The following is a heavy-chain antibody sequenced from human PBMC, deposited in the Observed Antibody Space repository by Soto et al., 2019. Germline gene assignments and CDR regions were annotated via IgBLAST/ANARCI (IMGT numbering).Heavy chain of an antibody. CDR3: ARGSGIVALPGELEDVKYDY. J-gene: IGHJ4*02. CDR2: INESGSK. Sequence: QVQLQQWGAGLVKPSETLSLSCAVYGQSFSGHSWAWIRQPPGKGLEWIGEINESGSKYYNPSLKSRVPIATATSKNQFSLRLSSVSAADTAAYFCARGSGIVALPGELEDVKYDYWGQGTLVNVSS. V-gene: IGHV4-34*01. D-gene: IGHD1-1*01. CDR1: GQSFSGHS.